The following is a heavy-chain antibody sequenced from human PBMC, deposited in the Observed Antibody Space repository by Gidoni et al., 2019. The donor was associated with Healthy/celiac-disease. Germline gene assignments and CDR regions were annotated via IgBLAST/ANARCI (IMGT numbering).Heavy chain of an antibody. J-gene: IGHJ6*02. CDR3: ARDLGDTAMDGMDV. V-gene: IGHV4-38-2*02. D-gene: IGHD5-18*01. Sequence: QVQLQESGPGLVKPSETLSLTCAVSGYSISSGYYWGWIRQPPGKGLEWIGSIYHSGSTYYNPSLKSRVTISVDTSKNQFSLKLSSVTAADTAVYYCARDLGDTAMDGMDVWGQGTTVTVSS. CDR2: IYHSGST. CDR1: GYSISSGYY.